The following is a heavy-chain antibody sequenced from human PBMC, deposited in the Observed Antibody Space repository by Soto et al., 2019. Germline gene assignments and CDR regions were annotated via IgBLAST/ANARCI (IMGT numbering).Heavy chain of an antibody. V-gene: IGHV2-26*01. D-gene: IGHD2-21*01. J-gene: IGHJ4*02. CDR2: IFSNDET. Sequence: QVTLKESGPVLVKPTETLTLTCTVSGFSLSNARMGVSWIRQPPGKALEWLAHIFSNDETAYSTSLKTRLTISKDTSKSQVVLTMANMDPVDTATDYCARTVARMDLDYWGQGTLVTVSS. CDR1: GFSLSNARMG. CDR3: ARTVARMDLDY.